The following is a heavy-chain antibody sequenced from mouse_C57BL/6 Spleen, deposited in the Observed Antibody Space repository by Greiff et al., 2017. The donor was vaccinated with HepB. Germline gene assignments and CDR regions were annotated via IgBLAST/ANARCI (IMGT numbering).Heavy chain of an antibody. Sequence: EVHLVESGGGLVKPGGSLKLSCAASGFTFSSYAMSWVRQTPEKRLEWVATISDGGSYTYYPDNVKGRFTISRDNAKNNLYLQMSHLKSEDTAMYYCAREGRDGYYVWFAYWGQGTLVTVSA. J-gene: IGHJ3*01. CDR1: GFTFSSYA. D-gene: IGHD2-3*01. V-gene: IGHV5-4*01. CDR2: ISDGGSYT. CDR3: AREGRDGYYVWFAY.